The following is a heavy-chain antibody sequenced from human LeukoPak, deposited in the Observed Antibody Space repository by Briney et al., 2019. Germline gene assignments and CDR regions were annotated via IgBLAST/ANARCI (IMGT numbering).Heavy chain of an antibody. CDR1: GFTFSSYE. CDR3: ARAAVWFKN. D-gene: IGHD3-9*01. CDR2: ISSGGATI. Sequence: PGGSLRLSYVASGFTFSSYEMNWVRQTPGKGLEWLSFISSGGATIYYADSVKGRFTISRDNAKSSLFLQMNSLRAEDTAVYYCARAAVWFKNWGQGTLVTVSS. V-gene: IGHV3-48*03. J-gene: IGHJ4*02.